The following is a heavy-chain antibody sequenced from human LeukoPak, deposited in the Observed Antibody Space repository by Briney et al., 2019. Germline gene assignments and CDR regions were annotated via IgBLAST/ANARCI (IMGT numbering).Heavy chain of an antibody. Sequence: GASVKVSCKASGYTFTGYYMHWVRQAPGQGLEWMGWINPNSGGTNYAQKFQGRVTMTRDTSISTAYMELSRLRSDDTAVYYCARDEESYYYDSSGPPMDVWGKGTTVTVSS. V-gene: IGHV1-2*02. CDR1: GYTFTGYY. CDR2: INPNSGGT. J-gene: IGHJ6*03. CDR3: ARDEESYYYDSSGPPMDV. D-gene: IGHD3-22*01.